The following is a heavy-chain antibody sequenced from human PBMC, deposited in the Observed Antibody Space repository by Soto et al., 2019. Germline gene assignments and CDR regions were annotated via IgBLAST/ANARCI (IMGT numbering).Heavy chain of an antibody. Sequence: ASVKVSCKSSGYTFTSYGISWVRQAPGQGLEWMGWISAYNGNTNYAQKLQGRVTMTTDTSTSTAYMELRSLRSDDTAVYYCARDAYYDFWSGYYFANWFDPWGQGTLVTVSS. J-gene: IGHJ5*02. CDR2: ISAYNGNT. D-gene: IGHD3-3*01. CDR3: ARDAYYDFWSGYYFANWFDP. V-gene: IGHV1-18*01. CDR1: GYTFTSYG.